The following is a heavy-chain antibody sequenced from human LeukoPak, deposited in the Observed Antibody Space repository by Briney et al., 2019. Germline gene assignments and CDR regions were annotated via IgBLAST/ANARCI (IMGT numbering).Heavy chain of an antibody. CDR3: ARAMGPTHFDY. J-gene: IGHJ4*02. D-gene: IGHD1-26*01. Sequence: GGSLRLSCAASGFAFSTDWMSWVRQAPGQGLEWVANIKQDGTEKYYVDSVNGRFTISRDNAKNSLYLQMSSLRAEDTAMYYCARAMGPTHFDYWGQGTLVTVSS. CDR1: GFAFSTDW. CDR2: IKQDGTEK. V-gene: IGHV3-7*04.